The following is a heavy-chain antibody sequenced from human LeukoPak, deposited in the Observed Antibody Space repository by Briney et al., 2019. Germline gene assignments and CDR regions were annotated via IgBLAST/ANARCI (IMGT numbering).Heavy chain of an antibody. CDR2: ISYDGSNK. CDR3: ARFVVRGSYNWFDP. V-gene: IGHV3-30*03. J-gene: IGHJ5*02. Sequence: GGSLRLSCAASGFTFSSYGMHWVRQAPGKGLEWVAVISYDGSNKYYADSVKGRFTISRDNSKNTLYLQMNSLRAEDTVVYYCARFVVRGSYNWFDPWGQGTLVTVSS. CDR1: GFTFSSYG. D-gene: IGHD3-10*01.